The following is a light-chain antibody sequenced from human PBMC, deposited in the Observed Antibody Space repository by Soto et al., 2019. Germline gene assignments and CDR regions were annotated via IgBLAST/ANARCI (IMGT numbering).Light chain of an antibody. Sequence: DIQMTQSPSTLSASVGDRVTITCRASQSISSWLAWYQQKPGKAPKLLIYDASSLESGVPSRFSGSGSGTEFTLTISSLQPDDFATYYCQQYNSWTFGQGSKVYIK. CDR1: QSISSW. J-gene: IGKJ1*01. V-gene: IGKV1-5*01. CDR3: QQYNSWT. CDR2: DAS.